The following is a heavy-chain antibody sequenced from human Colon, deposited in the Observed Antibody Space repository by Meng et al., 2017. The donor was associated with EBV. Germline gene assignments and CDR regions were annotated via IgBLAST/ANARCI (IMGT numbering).Heavy chain of an antibody. CDR3: ARRRYYYGSGSYHSYYFDY. CDR2: IYYNGST. J-gene: IGHJ4*02. CDR1: GGSISISSYY. V-gene: IGHV4-39*01. D-gene: IGHD3-10*01. Sequence: LQESGQGLVKPSETLSLTCTVSGGSISISSYYWGWIRQPPGKGLEWIGSIYYNGSTYYNPSLKSRVTISVDTSKNQFSLKLNSVTAADTAVYYCARRRYYYGSGSYHSYYFDYWGQGALVTVSS.